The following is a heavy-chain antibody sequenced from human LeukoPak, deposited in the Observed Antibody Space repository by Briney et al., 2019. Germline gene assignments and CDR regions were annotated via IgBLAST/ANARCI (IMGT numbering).Heavy chain of an antibody. J-gene: IGHJ4*02. CDR3: ARGSPQVYYDFLGDDY. V-gene: IGHV1-46*01. Sequence: GASVTVSCTASGYTFTVYYMHWVRQAPGQGLEWMGIINPSGGSTSYAQKFQGRVTMTRDTSTSTVYMELSSLRSEDTAVYYCARGSPQVYYDFLGDDYWGQGTLVTVSS. D-gene: IGHD3-22*01. CDR1: GYTFTVYY. CDR2: INPSGGST.